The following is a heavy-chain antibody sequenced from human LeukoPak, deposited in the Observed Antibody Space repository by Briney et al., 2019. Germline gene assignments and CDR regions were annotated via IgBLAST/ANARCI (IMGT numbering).Heavy chain of an antibody. Sequence: GGSLRLSCAASGFTFSTYAMHWVRQAPGKGLEWVAVISYDGRQKYYADSVKGRFTISRDNSKNTLFLQMNSLRDEDTAAYYCTRVYLERLTAGYFDHWGQGTLATVSP. V-gene: IGHV3-30*14. J-gene: IGHJ4*02. CDR1: GFTFSTYA. CDR3: TRVYLERLTAGYFDH. D-gene: IGHD2-8*01. CDR2: ISYDGRQK.